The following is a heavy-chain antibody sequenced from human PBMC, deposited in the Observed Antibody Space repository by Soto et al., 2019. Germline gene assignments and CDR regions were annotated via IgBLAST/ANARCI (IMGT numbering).Heavy chain of an antibody. CDR1: CDTFSFYS. J-gene: IGHJ4*02. CDR3: ATSYGSGYRAFDY. V-gene: IGHV1-69*04. CDR2: VNPILSMS. D-gene: IGHD3-10*01. Sequence: QVQLVQSGAEVKRPGSSVKVSCKASCDTFSFYSINWVRQAPGLGLEWMGRVNPILSMSNYAQRFQGRVTMNADKSTSTAYMELSGLRSEDTAMYYCATSYGSGYRAFDYWGQGALVTVSS.